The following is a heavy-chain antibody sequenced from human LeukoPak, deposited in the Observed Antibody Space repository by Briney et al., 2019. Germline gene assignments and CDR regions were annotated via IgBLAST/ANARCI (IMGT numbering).Heavy chain of an antibody. V-gene: IGHV3-11*04. J-gene: IGHJ4*02. D-gene: IGHD3-10*01. Sequence: GGSLRLSCAASGFIFSDYYMSWIRQAPAKGLEWVSYISSGGSTIYYADSVKGRFTISRDNSKNTLYLQMNSLRAEDTAVYYCAKDRGGSGSFDYWGQGTLVTVSS. CDR3: AKDRGGSGSFDY. CDR2: ISSGGSTI. CDR1: GFIFSDYY.